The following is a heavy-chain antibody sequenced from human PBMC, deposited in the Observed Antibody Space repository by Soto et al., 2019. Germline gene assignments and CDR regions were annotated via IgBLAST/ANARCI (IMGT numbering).Heavy chain of an antibody. CDR1: GFTFSSYA. Sequence: EVQLLESGGGLVQPGGSLRLSCAASGFTFSSYAMSWVRQATGKGLEWVSAISGSGGSTYYADSVKGRFTISRDNSKNTQYLQMNSLRAEDTAVYYCAKHLQYTAMRTTLDFWGQGTQVTVSS. D-gene: IGHD5-18*01. CDR2: ISGSGGST. J-gene: IGHJ4*02. V-gene: IGHV3-23*01. CDR3: AKHLQYTAMRTTLDF.